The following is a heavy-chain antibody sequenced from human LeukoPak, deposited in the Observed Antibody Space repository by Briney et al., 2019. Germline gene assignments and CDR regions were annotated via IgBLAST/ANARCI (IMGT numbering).Heavy chain of an antibody. V-gene: IGHV3-53*01. D-gene: IGHD1-26*01. CDR2: IYSGGST. CDR1: GFTVSSNY. Sequence: GGSLRLSCAAPGFTVSSNYMSWVRQAPGKGLEWVSVIYSGGSTYYADSVKGRFTISRDNSKNTLYLQMNSLRAEDTAVYYCARALLGSGSYYAHDIWGQGTMVTVSS. J-gene: IGHJ3*02. CDR3: ARALLGSGSYYAHDI.